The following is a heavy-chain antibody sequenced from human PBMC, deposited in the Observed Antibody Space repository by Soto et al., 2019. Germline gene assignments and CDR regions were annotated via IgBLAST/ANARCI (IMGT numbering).Heavy chain of an antibody. Sequence: QVQLVQSGAEVKKPGSSVKVSCKASGGTFSSYAISRVRQAPGQGLEWMGGIIPIFGTANYAQKFQGRVTITADESTSTAYMELSSLRSEDTAVYYCAVIVVVPAADPGHYYYYGMDVWGQGTTVTVSS. V-gene: IGHV1-69*01. CDR1: GGTFSSYA. J-gene: IGHJ6*02. CDR3: AVIVVVPAADPGHYYYYGMDV. D-gene: IGHD2-2*01. CDR2: IIPIFGTA.